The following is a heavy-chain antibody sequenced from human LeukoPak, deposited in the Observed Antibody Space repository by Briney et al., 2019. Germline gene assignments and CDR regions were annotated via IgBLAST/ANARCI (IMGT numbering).Heavy chain of an antibody. J-gene: IGHJ6*02. V-gene: IGHV4-31*03. CDR3: ARDSRSYYGSGANGMDV. D-gene: IGHD3-10*01. Sequence: TSETLSLTCTVSGGSISSGGYYWSWIRQHPGKGLEWIGYIYYSGSTYYNPSLKSRVTISVDMSKNQFSLKLSSVTAADTAVYYCARDSRSYYGSGANGMDVWGQGTTVTVSS. CDR1: GGSISSGGYY. CDR2: IYYSGST.